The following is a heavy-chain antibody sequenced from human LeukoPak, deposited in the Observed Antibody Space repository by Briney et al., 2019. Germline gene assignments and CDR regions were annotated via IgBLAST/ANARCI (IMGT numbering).Heavy chain of an antibody. CDR2: IYYSGST. D-gene: IGHD6-19*01. Sequence: SETLSLTCTVSGGSISSHYWNWIRQPPGKGLEWIGYIYYSGSTNYNPSLKSRVTISVDTSKNQFSLKLSSVTAADTAVYYCARTNSSGWFTNNWFDPWGQGTLVTVSS. CDR1: GGSISSHY. J-gene: IGHJ5*02. CDR3: ARTNSSGWFTNNWFDP. V-gene: IGHV4-59*11.